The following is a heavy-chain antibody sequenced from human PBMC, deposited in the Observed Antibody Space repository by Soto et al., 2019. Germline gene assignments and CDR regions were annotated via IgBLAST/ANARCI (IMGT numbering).Heavy chain of an antibody. CDR3: ARQHCSCGSCYSSDYFDY. Sequence: QVQLVQSGAEVKKPGSSVKVSCKASGGTFSSYAISWVRQAPGQGLEWMGGIIPIFGTANYAQKFQGRVTITADESTSTAYMELSSLRSEDTAVYYCARQHCSCGSCYSSDYFDYWGQGTLVTVSS. CDR1: GGTFSSYA. V-gene: IGHV1-69*01. D-gene: IGHD2-15*01. J-gene: IGHJ4*02. CDR2: IIPIFGTA.